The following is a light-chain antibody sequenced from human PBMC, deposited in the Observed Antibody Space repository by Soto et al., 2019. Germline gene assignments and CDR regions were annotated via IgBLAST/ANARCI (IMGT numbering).Light chain of an antibody. CDR2: GTN. J-gene: IGLJ2*01. CDR3: LLYYGGAQLV. V-gene: IGLV7-43*01. CDR1: TGGVTSGYY. Sequence: QAVVTQEPSLTVSPGGTVTLTCASSTGGVTSGYYPNWFQQKPGQAPRALIYGTNNKHSWTPARFSGSLLGGKAALTLSGVQPEDEAEYYCLLYYGGAQLVFGGGTQLTVL.